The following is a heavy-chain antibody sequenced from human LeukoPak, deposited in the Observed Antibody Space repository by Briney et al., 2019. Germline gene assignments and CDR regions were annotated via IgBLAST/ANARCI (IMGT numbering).Heavy chain of an antibody. D-gene: IGHD6-13*01. CDR1: GYSFTGYY. J-gene: IGHJ3*02. V-gene: IGHV1-2*02. Sequence: ASVKVSCKASGYSFTGYYIRWVRQAPGQRLEWMGWINPNSGGIKYAQKFQGRVTMTRDKSISTAYMELNRLRSDDTAVYYCGRDRAFAGTAPDAFDTWGQGTMVTVSS. CDR2: INPNSGGI. CDR3: GRDRAFAGTAPDAFDT.